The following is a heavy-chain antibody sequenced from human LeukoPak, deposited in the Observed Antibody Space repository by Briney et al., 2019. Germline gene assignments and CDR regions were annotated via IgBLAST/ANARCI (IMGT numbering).Heavy chain of an antibody. J-gene: IGHJ4*02. Sequence: GGSLRLSCAASGFTFSSYSMNWVRQAPGKGLEWVAVISHDGGNKYYADSVKDRFTISRDNSKNTLYLHMNGLRTEDTAVYYCAQRGGLDYWGQGTLVTVSS. CDR2: ISHDGGNK. CDR1: GFTFSSYS. D-gene: IGHD3-16*01. V-gene: IGHV3-30*03. CDR3: AQRGGLDY.